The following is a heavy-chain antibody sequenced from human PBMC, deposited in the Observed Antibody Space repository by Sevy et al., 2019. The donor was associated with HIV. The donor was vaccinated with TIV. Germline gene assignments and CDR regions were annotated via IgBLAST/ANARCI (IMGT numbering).Heavy chain of an antibody. CDR3: ARDYCDSTSCPFDY. CDR2: ISSSSSYI. D-gene: IGHD2-2*01. V-gene: IGHV3-21*01. Sequence: GGSLRLSCAASGFTFSNYVMNWVRQAPGKGLEWVSSISSSSSYIYYADSVKGRFTISRDNAKNSLYLLMNSLRAEDTAVYYCARDYCDSTSCPFDYWGQRTLVTVSS. CDR1: GFTFSNYV. J-gene: IGHJ4*02.